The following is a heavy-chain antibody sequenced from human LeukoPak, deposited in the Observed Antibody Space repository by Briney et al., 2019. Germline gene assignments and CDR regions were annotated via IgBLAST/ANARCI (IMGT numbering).Heavy chain of an antibody. D-gene: IGHD2-8*01. CDR2: LRGSSTYI. Sequence: PGGSLRLSCAASGFAFSLYTMHWVRQSPGKGLEWVSSLRGSSTYISYADSVKRRFSISRDNAKNSLYLQMNSLRAEDTAVYYCAREGFCSDGVCYGRPRAFDVWGHGTVVTVS. CDR3: AREGFCSDGVCYGRPRAFDV. CDR1: GFAFSLYT. J-gene: IGHJ3*01. V-gene: IGHV3-21*01.